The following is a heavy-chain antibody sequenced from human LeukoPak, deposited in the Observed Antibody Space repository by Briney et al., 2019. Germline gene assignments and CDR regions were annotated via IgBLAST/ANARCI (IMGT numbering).Heavy chain of an antibody. Sequence: GGSLRLSCAASGFTFSSYGMHWVRQAPGKGLEWVAVISYDGSNKYYADPVKGRFTISRDNSKNTLYLQMNSLRAEDTAVYYCAKDLATYSSSWYVYYYYGMDVWGQGTTVTVSS. CDR1: GFTFSSYG. D-gene: IGHD6-13*01. CDR2: ISYDGSNK. V-gene: IGHV3-30*18. J-gene: IGHJ6*02. CDR3: AKDLATYSSSWYVYYYYGMDV.